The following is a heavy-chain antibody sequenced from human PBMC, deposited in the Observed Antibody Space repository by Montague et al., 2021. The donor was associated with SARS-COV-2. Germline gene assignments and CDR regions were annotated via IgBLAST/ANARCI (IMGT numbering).Heavy chain of an antibody. D-gene: IGHD3-9*01. CDR1: GGSVSSGSFY. V-gene: IGHV4-61*01. CDR2: TYYTGSS. J-gene: IGHJ6*02. CDR3: ASLRGSAEILTDFQGVSYYYGMDV. Sequence: SETLSLTCTVSGGSVSSGSFYWSWIRPPPGKGLELIGYTYYTGSSNYNPSLKSRVTISVDTSKNQFSLKLSSVTAAATAVYYCASLRGSAEILTDFQGVSYYYGMDVWGQGTTVTVSS.